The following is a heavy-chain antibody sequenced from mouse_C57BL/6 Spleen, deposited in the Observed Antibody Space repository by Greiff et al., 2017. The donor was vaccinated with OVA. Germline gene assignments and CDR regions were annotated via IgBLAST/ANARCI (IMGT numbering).Heavy chain of an antibody. CDR1: GYTFTSYW. Sequence: QVQLQQPGAELVRPGSSVKLSCKASGYTFTSYWMHWVKQRPIQGLEWIGNIDPSDSETPYNQKFKDKATLTVDKSSSTAYMQLSSLTSEDSAVYYCARSGGRGFDYWGQGTTLTVSS. J-gene: IGHJ2*01. D-gene: IGHD3-1*01. CDR3: ARSGGRGFDY. CDR2: IDPSDSET. V-gene: IGHV1-52*01.